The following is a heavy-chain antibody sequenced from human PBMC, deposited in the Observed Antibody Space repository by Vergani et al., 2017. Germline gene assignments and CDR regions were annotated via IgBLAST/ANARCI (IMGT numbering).Heavy chain of an antibody. CDR3: ARKPPPRTTVTTPRLYWYFDL. V-gene: IGHV3-21*01. J-gene: IGHJ2*01. Sequence: EVQLVESGGGLVKPGGSLRLSCAASGFTFSSYSMNWVRQAPGKGLEWVSSISSSSSYIYYADSVKGRFTISRDNAKNSLYLQMNSLRAEDTAVYYCARKPPPRTTVTTPRLYWYFDLWGRGTLVTVSS. D-gene: IGHD4-17*01. CDR2: ISSSSSYI. CDR1: GFTFSSYS.